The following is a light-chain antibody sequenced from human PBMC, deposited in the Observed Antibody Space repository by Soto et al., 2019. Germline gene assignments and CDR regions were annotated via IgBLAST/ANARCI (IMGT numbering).Light chain of an antibody. CDR3: QQYSDSPLT. Sequence: DIVLTQSPDTLSLSPGERATLSCRASETVRNTFLAWYQQKPGQAPRLLIYGASSRAIGIPARFSGSGSGADFTLTISRLEPEDFAVYYCQQYSDSPLTFGGGSKVEIK. J-gene: IGKJ4*01. CDR1: ETVRNTF. CDR2: GAS. V-gene: IGKV3-20*01.